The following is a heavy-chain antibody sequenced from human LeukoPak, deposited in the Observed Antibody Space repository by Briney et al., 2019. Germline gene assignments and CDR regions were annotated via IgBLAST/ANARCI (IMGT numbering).Heavy chain of an antibody. Sequence: PGGSLRLSCAASGFTFSRYWMQWVRQAPGKGLVWVSHINNDGSSTTYADSVKGRFTTSRDNAKNTLYLQMNSLRAEDTAVYYCVRGNYGVDYWGQGTLVTVSS. CDR3: VRGNYGVDY. D-gene: IGHD3-10*01. J-gene: IGHJ4*02. CDR2: INNDGSST. V-gene: IGHV3-74*03. CDR1: GFTFSRYW.